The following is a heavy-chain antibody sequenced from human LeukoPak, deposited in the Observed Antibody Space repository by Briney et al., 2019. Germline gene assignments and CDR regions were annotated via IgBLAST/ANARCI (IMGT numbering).Heavy chain of an antibody. D-gene: IGHD1-14*01. Sequence: GGSLRLSCAASGFTFSNAWMSWVRQAPGKGLEWVSSISSSSSYIYYADSVKGRFTISRDNAKNSLYLQMNSLRAEDTAVYYCARSLPGTLFDYWGQGTLVTVSS. J-gene: IGHJ4*02. CDR3: ARSLPGTLFDY. CDR2: ISSSSSYI. CDR1: GFTFSNAW. V-gene: IGHV3-21*01.